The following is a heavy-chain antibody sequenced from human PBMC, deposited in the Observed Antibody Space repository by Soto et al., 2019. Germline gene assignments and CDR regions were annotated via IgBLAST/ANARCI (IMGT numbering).Heavy chain of an antibody. V-gene: IGHV4-4*07. CDR1: GGSINTFY. Sequence: QVRLQESGPGLLKPSETLSLTCTVSGGSINTFYWSWVRQPAGKGLEWIGRIFSSGSTSFNPSLESRVAMSVDTSKNHFSLNLSSVTAADMAVYYSAREGSYSAYNFAHGIQLWSFDFWGQGALVTVSS. D-gene: IGHD5-12*01. CDR2: IFSSGST. CDR3: AREGSYSAYNFAHGIQLWSFDF. J-gene: IGHJ4*02.